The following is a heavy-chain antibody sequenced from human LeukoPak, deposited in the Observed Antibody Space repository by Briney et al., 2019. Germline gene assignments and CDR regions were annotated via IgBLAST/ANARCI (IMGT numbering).Heavy chain of an antibody. J-gene: IGHJ4*02. Sequence: RPSETLSLTCTVSGGSISSYYWSWIRQPPGKGLEWIGRIYTSGTTNYNPSLKSRVTISIDTSKNQFSLKLSSVTAADTAVYYCARGLWFGDENPPYFDYWGQGTLVTVSS. CDR2: IYTSGTT. V-gene: IGHV4-4*08. CDR3: ARGLWFGDENPPYFDY. D-gene: IGHD3-10*01. CDR1: GGSISSYY.